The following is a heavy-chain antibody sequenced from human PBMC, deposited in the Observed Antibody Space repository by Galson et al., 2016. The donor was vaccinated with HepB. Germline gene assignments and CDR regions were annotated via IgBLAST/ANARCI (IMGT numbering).Heavy chain of an antibody. D-gene: IGHD6-19*01. CDR3: ARDGTVAPGY. V-gene: IGHV1-69*13. CDR2: IIPIFGTT. CDR1: GGTFSNYA. Sequence: SVKVSCKASGGTFSNYALSWVRQAPGQGLEWMGGIIPIFGTTKYAQKFLGRVTFTADESTSTPYMELSSLKSEDTAVYYCARDGTVAPGYWGQGTLVTVSS. J-gene: IGHJ1*01.